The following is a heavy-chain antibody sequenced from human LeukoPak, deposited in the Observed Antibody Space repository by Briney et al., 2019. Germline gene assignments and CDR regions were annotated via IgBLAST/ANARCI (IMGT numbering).Heavy chain of an antibody. D-gene: IGHD3-10*01. CDR2: INHSGST. CDR1: GGSFSGYY. CDR3: ARPYGSGSYRARSYNWFDP. V-gene: IGHV4-34*01. Sequence: SETLSLTCAVYGGSFSGYYWSWIRQPPGKGLEWIGEINHSGSTNYNPSLKSRVTISVDTSKNQFSLKLSSVTAADTAVYYCARPYGSGSYRARSYNWFDPWGQGTLVTVSS. J-gene: IGHJ5*02.